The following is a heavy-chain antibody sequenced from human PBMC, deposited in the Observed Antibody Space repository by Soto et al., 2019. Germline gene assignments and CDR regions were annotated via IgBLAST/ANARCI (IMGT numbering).Heavy chain of an antibody. Sequence: QITLKESGPTLVKPTQPLTLTCTFSGFSLSTSGVGVGWIRQPPGKALEWLALIYWDDDKRYSPSLKSRLTNTKDTSKNQGVLTMTNMDPVDTATYYWAHRGHSSGWYGMDGWGQGTTVTVSS. J-gene: IGHJ6*02. D-gene: IGHD6-19*01. CDR1: GFSLSTSGVG. CDR3: AHRGHSSGWYGMDG. V-gene: IGHV2-5*02. CDR2: IYWDDDK.